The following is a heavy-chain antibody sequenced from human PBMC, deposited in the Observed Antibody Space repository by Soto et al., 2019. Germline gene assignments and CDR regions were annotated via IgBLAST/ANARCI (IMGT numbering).Heavy chain of an antibody. CDR1: GYTFTGYG. V-gene: IGHV1-18*01. D-gene: IGHD2-15*01. J-gene: IGHJ4*02. Sequence: QVQLTQSGTEVKKPGASLKVSCKAYGYTFTGYGMNWVRQAHGQGLEWIGLISAHNGNTNYAQKFHDRVSLTFDTSTSTVYMELTSLRPDDTAVYYCASNSGYSYFDHWGQGALVTVST. CDR2: ISAHNGNT. CDR3: ASNSGYSYFDH.